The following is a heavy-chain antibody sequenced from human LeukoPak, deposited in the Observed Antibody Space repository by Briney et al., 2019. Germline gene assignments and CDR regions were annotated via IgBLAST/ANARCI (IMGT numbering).Heavy chain of an antibody. V-gene: IGHV3-30*18. D-gene: IGHD2-2*01. CDR3: AKGYCSGTNCPAVD. Sequence: GGSLRLSCAASGFTFSSYGMHWVRQAPGKGLEWVAVISYDGSHQYYADSVKGRFTISRDNSRNTLYLQMNSLRAEDTAVYYCAKGYCSGTNCPAVDWGQGTPVTVSS. CDR2: ISYDGSHQ. CDR1: GFTFSSYG. J-gene: IGHJ4*02.